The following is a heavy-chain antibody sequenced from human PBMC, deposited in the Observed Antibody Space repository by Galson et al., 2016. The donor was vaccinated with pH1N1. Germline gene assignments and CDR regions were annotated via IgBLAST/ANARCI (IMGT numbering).Heavy chain of an antibody. D-gene: IGHD5-12*01. CDR1: GFSLNDFS. J-gene: IGHJ4*02. V-gene: IGHV3-11*05. CDR3: ARDDGGEYTGFDYDY. CDR2: IARGTSVT. Sequence: SLRLSCAVSGFSLNDFSMSWIRQAPGMGLQWIAYIARGTSVTVYAGSVKGRFSISRDSAKNSLYLQMHSLRAEDTAIYFCARDDGGEYTGFDYDYWGQGALVTVSS.